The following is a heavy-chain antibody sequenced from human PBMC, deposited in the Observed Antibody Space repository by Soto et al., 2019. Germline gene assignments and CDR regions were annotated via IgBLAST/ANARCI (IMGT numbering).Heavy chain of an antibody. CDR2: INHSGST. CDR3: ARAVRSHYYYYGMDV. J-gene: IGHJ6*02. V-gene: IGHV4-34*01. Sequence: QVQLQQWGAGLLKPSETLSLTCAVYGGSFSGYYWSWIRQPPGKGLEWIGEINHSGSTNYNPSLKSRVTISVDTSKNQFSLKLSSVTAADTAVYYCARAVRSHYYYYGMDVWGQGTTVTVSS. D-gene: IGHD3-10*01. CDR1: GGSFSGYY.